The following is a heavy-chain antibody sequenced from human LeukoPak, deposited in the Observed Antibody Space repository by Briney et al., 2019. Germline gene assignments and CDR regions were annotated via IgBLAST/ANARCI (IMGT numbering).Heavy chain of an antibody. CDR3: ARYLQRYFDWSIDY. D-gene: IGHD3-9*01. CDR2: ICPGDSDT. CDR1: GYSFTSYW. Sequence: GESLKISCKGSGYSFTSYWIGWVRQMPWKGLEWMGIICPGDSDTRYSPSFQGQVTISADKSISTAYLQWSSLKASDTAMYYCARYLQRYFDWSIDYWGQGTLVTVSS. J-gene: IGHJ4*02. V-gene: IGHV5-51*01.